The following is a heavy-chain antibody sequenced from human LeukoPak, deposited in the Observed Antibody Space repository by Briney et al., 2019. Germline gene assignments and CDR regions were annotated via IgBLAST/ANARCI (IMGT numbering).Heavy chain of an antibody. CDR3: ATMDPLLYYFDY. D-gene: IGHD2-15*01. Sequence: ASVKVSCKVSGYTLTELSMHWVRQAPGKGLEWMGGFDPEDGETIYAQKFQGRVTMTEDTSTDTAYMELSSLRSEDTAVYYCATMDPLLYYFDYWGQGTLVTVSS. CDR1: GYTLTELS. J-gene: IGHJ4*02. CDR2: FDPEDGET. V-gene: IGHV1-24*01.